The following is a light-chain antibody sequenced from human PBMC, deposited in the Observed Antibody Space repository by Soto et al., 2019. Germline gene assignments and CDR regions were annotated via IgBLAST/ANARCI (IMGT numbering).Light chain of an antibody. J-gene: IGKJ2*01. CDR3: QQYNNWPPPT. V-gene: IGKV3-15*01. Sequence: EIVMTQSPATLSVSPGERATLSCRASQSVSSNLAWYQQKPGQAPRLLIYGASTRATGIPVRVSGSGSGTEFTLTIRSLQSEDFAVYYCQQYNNWPPPTFGQGTKLEIK. CDR1: QSVSSN. CDR2: GAS.